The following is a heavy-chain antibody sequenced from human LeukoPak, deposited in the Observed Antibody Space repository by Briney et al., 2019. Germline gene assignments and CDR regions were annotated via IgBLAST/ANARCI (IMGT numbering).Heavy chain of an antibody. V-gene: IGHV4-59*01. CDR1: GGSLSSYY. D-gene: IGHD6-19*01. CDR2: IYYSGNG. Sequence: SETLSLTCTVSGGSLSSYYWSWIRQPPGKGLEWIGYIYYSGNGDSNPSLKSRVTMSVDTSRNRFSLKLSSVTAADTAVYYCARVRVESSGWYVDYWGQGTLVTVSS. J-gene: IGHJ4*02. CDR3: ARVRVESSGWYVDY.